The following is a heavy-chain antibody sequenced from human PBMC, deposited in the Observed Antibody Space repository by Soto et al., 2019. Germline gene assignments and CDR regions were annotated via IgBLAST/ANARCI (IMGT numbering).Heavy chain of an antibody. D-gene: IGHD6-6*01. V-gene: IGHV1-69*13. CDR1: GGTFSSYA. CDR3: ATARRYSSSSWDY. J-gene: IGHJ4*02. Sequence: SVKVSCKASGGTFSSYAISWVRQAPGQGLEWMGGIIPIFGTANYAQKFQGRVTITADESTSTAYMELSSLRSEDTAVYYCATARRYSSSSWDYWGQGTPVTVSS. CDR2: IIPIFGTA.